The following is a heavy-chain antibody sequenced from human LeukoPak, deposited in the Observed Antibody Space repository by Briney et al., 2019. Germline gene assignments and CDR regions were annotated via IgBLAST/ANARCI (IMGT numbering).Heavy chain of an antibody. D-gene: IGHD6-6*01. Sequence: SVKVSCKASGGTSSSYAISWVRQAPGQGLEWMGGIIPIFGTAIYAQKFQGRVTMTEDTSTDTAYMELSSLRSEDTAVYYCATDPEYSSSWYGMDVWGQGTTVTVSS. V-gene: IGHV1-69*06. J-gene: IGHJ6*02. CDR1: GGTSSSYA. CDR3: ATDPEYSSSWYGMDV. CDR2: IIPIFGTA.